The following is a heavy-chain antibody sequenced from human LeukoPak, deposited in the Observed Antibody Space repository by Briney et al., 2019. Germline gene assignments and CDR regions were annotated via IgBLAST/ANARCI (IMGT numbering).Heavy chain of an antibody. CDR3: ARGGDI. J-gene: IGHJ3*02. Sequence: PSETLSLTCTVSGGSISSSSCFWGWLRQPPGKGLEWIGSIYYSGNTYYNPSLKSRVTFSLATSKNQFSLKLSSVTAADTAVYYCARGGDIWGHGTMVTVSS. D-gene: IGHD3-16*01. CDR1: GGSISSSSCF. V-gene: IGHV4-39*07. CDR2: IYYSGNT.